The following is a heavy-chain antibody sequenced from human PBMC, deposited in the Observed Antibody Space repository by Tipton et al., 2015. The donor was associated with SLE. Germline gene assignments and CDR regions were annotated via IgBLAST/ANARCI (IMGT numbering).Heavy chain of an antibody. CDR3: ARLIAARLPFDY. CDR1: GGSFSGYY. Sequence: TLSLTCAVYGGSFSGYYWSWIRQPPGKGLEWIGEISHSGSTKYKPSLKSRVTISVDTSKNQFSLKLSSVTAADTAVYYCARLIAARLPFDYWGQGTLVTVSS. J-gene: IGHJ4*02. V-gene: IGHV4-34*01. D-gene: IGHD6-6*01. CDR2: ISHSGST.